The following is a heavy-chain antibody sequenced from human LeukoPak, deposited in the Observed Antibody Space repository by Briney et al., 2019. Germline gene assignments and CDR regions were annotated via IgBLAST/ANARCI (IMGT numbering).Heavy chain of an antibody. CDR1: GASMSDYY. D-gene: IGHD3-9*01. CDR3: VRRVRYFGQNDY. CDR2: IYYTGST. V-gene: IGHV4-59*08. Sequence: SETLSLTCTVSGASMSDYYWSWIRQPPGKGLEWIGYIYYTGSTNYNPSLKSRVTMSVDTSKNQISLKLSSVTAADTAVYYCVRRVRYFGQNDYWGQGTLVTVSS. J-gene: IGHJ4*02.